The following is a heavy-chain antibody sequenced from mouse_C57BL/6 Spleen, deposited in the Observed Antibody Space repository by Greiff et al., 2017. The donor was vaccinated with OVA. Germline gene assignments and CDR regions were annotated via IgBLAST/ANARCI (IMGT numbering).Heavy chain of an antibody. CDR1: GYTFTSYW. D-gene: IGHD1-1*01. CDR3: ARDTTQYYYAMDY. CDR2: INPSNGGT. J-gene: IGHJ4*01. Sequence: VQLQQPGTELVKPGASVKLSCKASGYTFTSYWMHWVKQRPGQGLEWIGNINPSNGGTNYNEKFKSKATLTVDKSSSTAYMQLSSLTSEDSAVYYCARDTTQYYYAMDYWGQGTSVTVSS. V-gene: IGHV1-53*01.